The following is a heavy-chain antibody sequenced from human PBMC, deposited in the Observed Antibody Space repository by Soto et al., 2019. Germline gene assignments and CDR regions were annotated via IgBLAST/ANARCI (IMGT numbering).Heavy chain of an antibody. CDR1: GGTFSNSA. D-gene: IGHD5-18*01. V-gene: IGHV1-69*01. J-gene: IGHJ4*02. CDR3: VFQTSAKLWPPYCFDF. CDR2: IIPIFGAS. Sequence: QVQLVQSGAEVKKPGSSVRVSCKASGGTFSNSAMNWVRQAPGQGLEWMGGIIPIFGASNYAQKFQGRVTISADESTSTAYMDLSSLRFDDTAVYFCVFQTSAKLWPPYCFDFWGQGTLVTVSS.